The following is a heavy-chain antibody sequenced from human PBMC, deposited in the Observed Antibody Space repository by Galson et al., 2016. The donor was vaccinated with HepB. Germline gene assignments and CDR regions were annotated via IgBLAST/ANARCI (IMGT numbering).Heavy chain of an antibody. CDR3: ARVRCRGGACFLWWRLRGFDV. CDR1: GGFIYSSGYA. V-gene: IGHV4-30-2*01. D-gene: IGHD2-21*01. CDR2: IHHSGQT. Sequence: TLSLTCDVSGGFIYSSGYAWSWIRQPRGKGLEWVGHIHHSGQTYYNPSLKSRLTLSVDRSKNQFSLKLTSMTATDTAVYYCARVRCRGGACFLWWRLRGFDVWGQGTIVTVST. J-gene: IGHJ3*01.